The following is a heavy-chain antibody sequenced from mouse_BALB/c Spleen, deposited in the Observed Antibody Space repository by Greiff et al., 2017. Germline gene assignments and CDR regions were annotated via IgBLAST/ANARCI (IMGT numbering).Heavy chain of an antibody. J-gene: IGHJ2*01. D-gene: IGHD4-1*01. CDR1: GFTFSSYT. Sequence: DVKLVESGGGLVQPGGSLKLSCAASGFTFSSYTMSWVRQTPEKRLEWVAYISNGGGSTYYPDTVKGRFTISRDNAKNTLYLQMSSLKSEDTAMYYCARQDWDGFDYWGQGTTLTVSS. V-gene: IGHV5-12-2*01. CDR3: ARQDWDGFDY. CDR2: ISNGGGST.